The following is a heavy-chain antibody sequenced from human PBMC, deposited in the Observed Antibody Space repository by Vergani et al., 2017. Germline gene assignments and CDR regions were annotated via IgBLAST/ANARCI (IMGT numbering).Heavy chain of an antibody. J-gene: IGHJ4*02. V-gene: IGHV4-61*02. Sequence: QVQLQESGPGLVKPSQTLSLTCTVSGSSISSGSYYWSWIRQPAGKGLEWIGRIYTSGSTNYNPSLKSRVTISVDTSKNQFSLKLSSVTAADTAVYYCARSYYYDSSGYYKPFDYWGQGTLVTVSS. CDR3: ARSYYYDSSGYYKPFDY. CDR1: GSSISSGSYY. CDR2: IYTSGST. D-gene: IGHD3-22*01.